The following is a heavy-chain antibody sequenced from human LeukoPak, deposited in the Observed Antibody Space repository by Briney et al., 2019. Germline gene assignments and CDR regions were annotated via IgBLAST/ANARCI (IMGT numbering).Heavy chain of an antibody. J-gene: IGHJ4*02. D-gene: IGHD3-10*01. CDR2: ISAYNGNT. CDR3: ARDRDAHYYGSGSDFDY. V-gene: IGHV1-18*01. Sequence: ASVKVSCKTSGYTFTSYGISWVRQAPGQGLEWMGWISAYNGNTNYAQKLQGRVTMTTDTSTSTAYMELRSLRSDDTAVYYCARDRDAHYYGSGSDFDYWGQGTLVTVSS. CDR1: GYTFTSYG.